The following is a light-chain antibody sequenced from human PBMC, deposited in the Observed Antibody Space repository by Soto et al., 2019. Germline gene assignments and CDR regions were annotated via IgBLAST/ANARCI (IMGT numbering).Light chain of an antibody. CDR2: DAY. CDR1: QSVSSN. J-gene: IGKJ5*01. V-gene: IGKV3D-15*01. CDR3: QQYHNWPIT. Sequence: EIVMTQSPATLSVSPGERDTFSCLASQSVSSNLAWYQQKPGQAPRLLIYDAYTRATGIPARFSGSGSGTDFTLTISGLQSEDFAVYSCQQYHNWPITFGPGTRLEIK.